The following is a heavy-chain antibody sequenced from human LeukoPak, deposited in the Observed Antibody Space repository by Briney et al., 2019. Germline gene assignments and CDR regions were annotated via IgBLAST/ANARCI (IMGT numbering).Heavy chain of an antibody. CDR3: AKAFGTNGYFQLPIDF. J-gene: IGHJ4*02. V-gene: IGHV3-23*01. CDR1: GFTFSNNA. CDR2: ITGTVATGDPP. D-gene: IGHD2-8*01. Sequence: GGSLRLSCAASGFTFSNNAMSWVRQAPGKGLECVSAITGTVATGDPPYYADSVKGRFTISRDNSRNTLYLQLNDLRAEDTAIYYCAKAFGTNGYFQLPIDFWGQGTLVTVTS.